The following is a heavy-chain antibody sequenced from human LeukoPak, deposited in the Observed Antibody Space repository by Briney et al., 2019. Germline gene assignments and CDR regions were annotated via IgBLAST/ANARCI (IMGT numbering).Heavy chain of an antibody. V-gene: IGHV3-21*04. J-gene: IGHJ6*03. Sequence: PGGSLRLSCAASGFTFSSYSMNWVRQAPGKGLEWVSSISSSSSYIYYADSVKGRFTISRDNSKNTLYLQMNSLRAEDTAVYYCAKDYVWGSYSFDYMDVWGKGTTVTVSS. CDR2: ISSSSSYI. D-gene: IGHD3-16*01. CDR3: AKDYVWGSYSFDYMDV. CDR1: GFTFSSYS.